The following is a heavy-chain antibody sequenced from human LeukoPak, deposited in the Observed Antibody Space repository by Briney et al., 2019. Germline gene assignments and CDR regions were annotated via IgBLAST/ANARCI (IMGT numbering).Heavy chain of an antibody. CDR2: IYSGGST. J-gene: IGHJ6*02. CDR3: ARDRVVPAAINYYYGMDV. D-gene: IGHD2-2*01. CDR1: GFTVSSNY. Sequence: PGGSLRLSCAASGFTVSSNYMSWVRQAPGKGLEWVSVIYSGGSTYYAGSVKGRFTISRHNSKNTLYLQMNSLRAEDTAVYYCARDRVVPAAINYYYGMDVWGQGTTVTVSS. V-gene: IGHV3-53*04.